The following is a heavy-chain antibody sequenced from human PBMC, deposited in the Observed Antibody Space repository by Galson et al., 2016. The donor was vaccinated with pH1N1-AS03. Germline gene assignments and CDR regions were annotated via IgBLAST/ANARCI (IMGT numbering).Heavy chain of an antibody. CDR2: FDPSDSHT. Sequence: QSGAEVTKPGESLRISCKGSGYSFTHYWINWVRQMPGKGLEWMGRFDPSDSHTSYSPSFQGHVTFSADKSINTAYLQWSSLKSSDTAIYYCARGYSGFGFVYWGQGTLVTVSS. CDR3: ARGYSGFGFVY. J-gene: IGHJ4*02. D-gene: IGHD5-12*01. CDR1: GYSFTHYW. V-gene: IGHV5-10-1*01.